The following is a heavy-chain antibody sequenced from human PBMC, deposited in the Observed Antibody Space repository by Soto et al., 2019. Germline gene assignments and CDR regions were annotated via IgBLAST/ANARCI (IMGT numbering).Heavy chain of an antibody. CDR3: ARRVYCSSTSCYIGMDV. D-gene: IGHD2-2*02. J-gene: IGHJ6*02. Sequence: ASVKVSCKASGGTFSSYAISWVRQAPGQGLEWMGGIIPIFGTASYAQKFQGRVTITADESTSTAYMELSSLRSEDTAVYYCARRVYCSSTSCYIGMDVWGQGTTVTVSS. CDR2: IIPIFGTA. V-gene: IGHV1-69*13. CDR1: GGTFSSYA.